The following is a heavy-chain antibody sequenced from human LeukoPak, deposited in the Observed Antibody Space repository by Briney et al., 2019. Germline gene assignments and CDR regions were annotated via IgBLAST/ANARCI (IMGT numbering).Heavy chain of an antibody. Sequence: PGGSLRLSCAASGFTFSTSGMHWVRQAPGKGLEWVGVMLSDGSNKYYADSVKGRFTISSDISKNTLYLQMNSLRAEDTAVYYCARDYIVVAGPNAFDIWGQGTMVTVSS. CDR2: MLSDGSNK. D-gene: IGHD2-15*01. V-gene: IGHV3-33*05. CDR1: GFTFSTSG. CDR3: ARDYIVVAGPNAFDI. J-gene: IGHJ3*02.